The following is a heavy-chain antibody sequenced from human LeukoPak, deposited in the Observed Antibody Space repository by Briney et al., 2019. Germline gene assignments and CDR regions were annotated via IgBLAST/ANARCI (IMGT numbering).Heavy chain of an antibody. CDR1: GGSISSGDYY. V-gene: IGHV4-30-4*01. CDR2: IYYSGST. J-gene: IGHJ2*01. Sequence: NSSETLSLTCTVSGGSISSGDYYWSWFRQPPGKGLEWIGYIYYSGSTYYNPSLKSRVTISVDTSKNQFSLKLSSVTAADTAVYYCARHSSGWHRDWYFDLWGRGTLVTVSS. D-gene: IGHD6-19*01. CDR3: ARHSSGWHRDWYFDL.